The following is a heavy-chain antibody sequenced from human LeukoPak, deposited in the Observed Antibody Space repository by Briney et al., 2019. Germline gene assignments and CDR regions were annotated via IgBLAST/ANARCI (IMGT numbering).Heavy chain of an antibody. V-gene: IGHV3-23*01. D-gene: IGHD3-16*01. CDR2: ISGSADST. CDR3: AKDEVMITFGGVLRFDY. CDR1: GFTFSNYA. J-gene: IGHJ4*02. Sequence: GGSLRLSCAASGFTFSNYAMTWVRQAPGKGLEWVSGISGSADSTYYAESVKGRFTISRDNSKNTLYLQMNSLRAEDTAVYYCAKDEVMITFGGVLRFDYWGQGTLVTVSS.